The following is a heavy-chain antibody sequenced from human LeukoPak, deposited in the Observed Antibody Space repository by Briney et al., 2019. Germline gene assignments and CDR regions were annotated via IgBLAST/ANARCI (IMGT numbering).Heavy chain of an antibody. V-gene: IGHV1-69*04. D-gene: IGHD3-10*01. J-gene: IGHJ4*02. Sequence: SVKVSCKASGGTFSSYAISWVRQAPGQGLEWMGRIIPILGIANYAQKFQGRVTITADKSTSTAYMELRSLRSDDTAVYYCARISYYYGSGSYYNPSDYWGQGTLVTVSS. CDR2: IIPILGIA. CDR1: GGTFSSYA. CDR3: ARISYYYGSGSYYNPSDY.